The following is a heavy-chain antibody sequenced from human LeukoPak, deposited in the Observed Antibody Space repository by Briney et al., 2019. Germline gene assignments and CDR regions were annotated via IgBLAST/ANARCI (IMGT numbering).Heavy chain of an antibody. Sequence: GGSLRLSCAASGFTFSSYEMNWVRQAPGKGLEWVSYISSSGSSIYYADSVKGRLTISRDNAKNSLYLQMNSLRAEDTAIYYCARGENGDFSFDYWGQGTLVTVSS. D-gene: IGHD4-17*01. CDR2: ISSSGSSI. CDR1: GFTFSSYE. V-gene: IGHV3-48*03. J-gene: IGHJ4*02. CDR3: ARGENGDFSFDY.